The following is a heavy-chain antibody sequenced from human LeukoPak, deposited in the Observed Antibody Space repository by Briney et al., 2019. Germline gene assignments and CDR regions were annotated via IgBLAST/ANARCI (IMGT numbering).Heavy chain of an antibody. CDR3: SRDATGDH. CDR1: GFTFSSYA. J-gene: IGHJ4*02. V-gene: IGHV3-72*01. Sequence: GGSLRLSCAASGFTFSSYAMSWVRQAPGKGLEWVGRSRNRAKSYTTDYAASVKGRFTISRDDSKSTLYLQMNSLETEDTAVYYCSRDATGDHWGQGTLVSVSS. CDR2: SRNRAKSYTT.